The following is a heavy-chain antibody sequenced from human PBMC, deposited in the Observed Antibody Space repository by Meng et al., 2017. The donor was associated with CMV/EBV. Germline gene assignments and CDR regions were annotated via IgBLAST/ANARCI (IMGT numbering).Heavy chain of an antibody. CDR2: IYYSGST. Sequence: SETLSLTCTVSGGSISSYYWSWIRQPPGKGLEWIGYIYYSGSTNYNPSLKSRVTISVDTSKNQFSLKLSSVTAADTAVYYCARGYSYGSLFDYWGQGTLVTVSS. J-gene: IGHJ4*02. D-gene: IGHD5-18*01. V-gene: IGHV4-59*01. CDR1: GGSISSYY. CDR3: ARGYSYGSLFDY.